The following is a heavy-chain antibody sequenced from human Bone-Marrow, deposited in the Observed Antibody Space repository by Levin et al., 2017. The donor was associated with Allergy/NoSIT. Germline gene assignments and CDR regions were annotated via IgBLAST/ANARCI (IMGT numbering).Heavy chain of an antibody. CDR3: ARRSVLARGEDWFDP. CDR1: DDSISSSNW. V-gene: IGHV4-4*02. J-gene: IGHJ5*02. D-gene: IGHD7-27*01. CDR2: IYHSGST. Sequence: SETLSLTCGVSDDSISSSNWWTWVRQPPGKGLEWIGEIYHSGSTNYNPSLKSRVTISVEKSKNQFSLKLSSVTAADTAVYYCARRSVLARGEDWFDPWGQGTLVTVSS.